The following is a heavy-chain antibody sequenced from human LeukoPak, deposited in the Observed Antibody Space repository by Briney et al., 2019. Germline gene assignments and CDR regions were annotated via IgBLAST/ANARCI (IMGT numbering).Heavy chain of an antibody. CDR1: GFTFSSYG. CDR2: IWYDGSNK. Sequence: PGGSLRLSCAASGFTFSSYGMHWVRQAPGKGLEWVAVIWYDGSNKYHADSVKGRFTISRDNSKNTLYLQMNSLRAEDTAVYYCARDVGYCSGGSCYSWFDPWGQGTLVTVSS. V-gene: IGHV3-33*01. CDR3: ARDVGYCSGGSCYSWFDP. J-gene: IGHJ5*02. D-gene: IGHD2-15*01.